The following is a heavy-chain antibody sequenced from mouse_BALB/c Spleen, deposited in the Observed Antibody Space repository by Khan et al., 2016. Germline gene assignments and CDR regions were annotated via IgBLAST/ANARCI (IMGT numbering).Heavy chain of an antibody. CDR1: GYSITSGYS. CDR3: ARLRDWYFDV. J-gene: IGHJ1*01. Sequence: EVQLQESGPDLVKPSQSLSLTCTVTGYSITSGYSCHWIRQFPGKKLEWMGYIHYSGRTNYNPSLKSRIPITRETSKNQFFLQLNSVTTEDPATSYCARLRDWYFDVWGSWTTVTVSS. CDR2: IHYSGRT. D-gene: IGHD1-1*01. V-gene: IGHV3-1*02.